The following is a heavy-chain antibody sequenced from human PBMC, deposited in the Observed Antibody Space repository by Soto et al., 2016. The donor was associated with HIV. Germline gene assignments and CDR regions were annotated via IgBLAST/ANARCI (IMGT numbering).Heavy chain of an antibody. CDR3: ASAPQWLVNSFDP. J-gene: IGHJ5*02. V-gene: IGHV1-69*13. Sequence: QVKLMQSGAEVRKSGASVKVSCKASGYIFSDYGFSWVRQAPGQGLEWMGGIIPIFGTANYAQKFQGRVTITADESTSTAYMELSSLRSEDTAVYYCASAPQWLVNSFDPWGQGTLVTVSS. CDR2: IIPIFGTA. CDR1: GYIFSDYG. D-gene: IGHD6-19*01.